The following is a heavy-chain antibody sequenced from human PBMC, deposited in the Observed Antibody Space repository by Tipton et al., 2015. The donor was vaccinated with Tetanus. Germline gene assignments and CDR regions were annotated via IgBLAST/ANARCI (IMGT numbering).Heavy chain of an antibody. Sequence: TLSLTCTVSGGTMRSYYWSWIRQPPGKGLEWIGYIYYSGSTTYNSSHKSRVTISVESSYNQFSRKLSSVTAADTAVYYCARGYNLYYILTAYPPYSGSWGQGSLGTVSS. CDR2: IYYSGST. D-gene: IGHD3-9*01. V-gene: IGHV4-59*07. CDR3: ARGYNLYYILTAYPPYSGS. J-gene: IGHJ4*02. CDR1: GGTMRSYY.